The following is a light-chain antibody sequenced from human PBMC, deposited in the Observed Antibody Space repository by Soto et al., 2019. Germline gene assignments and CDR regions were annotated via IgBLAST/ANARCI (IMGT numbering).Light chain of an antibody. CDR1: RTVSSN. Sequence: EIVMTQSPATLSVSPGERATLSCRASRTVSSNLAWYQQKPGQAPRLLIYGASTRATAIPARFRGSGSGTEFTLTITSLQSEDFAVYYCQQYNNWPLSFGGGTKVDIK. CDR3: QQYNNWPLS. V-gene: IGKV3-15*01. J-gene: IGKJ4*01. CDR2: GAS.